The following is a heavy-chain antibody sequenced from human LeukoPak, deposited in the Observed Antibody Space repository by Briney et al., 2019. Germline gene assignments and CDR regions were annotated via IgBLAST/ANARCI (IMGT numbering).Heavy chain of an antibody. CDR3: ARDESPYYYGSGSYNYYYGMDV. CDR1: GGSISSYY. Sequence: KASETLSLTCTVSGGSISSYYWSWIRQPPGKGLEWIGYIYYSGSTNYNPSLKSRVTISVDTSKNQFSLKLSSVTAADTAVYYCARDESPYYYGSGSYNYYYGMDVWGQGTTVTVSS. V-gene: IGHV4-59*01. D-gene: IGHD3-10*01. CDR2: IYYSGST. J-gene: IGHJ6*02.